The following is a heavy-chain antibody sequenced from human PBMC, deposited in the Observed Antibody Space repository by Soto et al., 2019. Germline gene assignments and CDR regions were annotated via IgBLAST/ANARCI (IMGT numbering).Heavy chain of an antibody. V-gene: IGHV1-69*13. CDR3: ARSSSGPVGWFDP. CDR2: IIPIFGTA. Sequence: SLKVSCKASGGTFSSYAISWVRQAPGQGLEWMGGIIPIFGTANYAQKFQGRVTITADESTSTAYMELSSLRSEDTAVYYCARSSSGPVGWFDPWGQGTLVTVSS. CDR1: GGTFSSYA. J-gene: IGHJ5*02. D-gene: IGHD6-19*01.